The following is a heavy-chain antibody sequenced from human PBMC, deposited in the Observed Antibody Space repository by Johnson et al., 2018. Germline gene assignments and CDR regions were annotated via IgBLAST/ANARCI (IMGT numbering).Heavy chain of an antibody. J-gene: IGHJ6*02. CDR2: TYYRSKWFN. CDR1: GDSVSSNSVA. Sequence: VQLQQSGPGLVTPSQTLSLTCAISGDSVSSNSVAWTWIRQSPSRGLEWLGRTYYRSKWFNDYALSVKSRITINPDTSKNPFSLQLNSVTPEDTAVYYCPRVGDFRSGHLPYYYYGMDVWGQGTTVTVSS. V-gene: IGHV6-1*01. CDR3: PRVGDFRSGHLPYYYYGMDV. D-gene: IGHD3-3*01.